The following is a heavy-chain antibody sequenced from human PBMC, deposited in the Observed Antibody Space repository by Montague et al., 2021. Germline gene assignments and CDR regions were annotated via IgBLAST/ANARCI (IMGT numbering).Heavy chain of an antibody. CDR3: ARDQGQGYCGGDCYVGLDY. CDR2: TKQDGSEK. V-gene: IGHV3-7*01. J-gene: IGHJ4*02. D-gene: IGHD2-21*01. Sequence: SLRLSCAASGFTFSNYWMSWVRQAPGKGLEWVANTKQDGSEKHYVDSVKGRFTISRDNAKNSLYLQMNSLRAEDTAVYFCARDQGQGYCGGDCYVGLDYWGQGTRVTVSS. CDR1: GFTFSNYW.